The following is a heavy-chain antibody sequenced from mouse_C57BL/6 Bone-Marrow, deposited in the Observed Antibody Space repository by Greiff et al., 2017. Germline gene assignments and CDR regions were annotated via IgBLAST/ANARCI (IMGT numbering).Heavy chain of an antibody. CDR3: ASITTVVETGYYAMDY. CDR1: GYTFTSYW. CDR2: IDPSDSYT. D-gene: IGHD1-1*01. V-gene: IGHV1-50*01. J-gene: IGHJ4*01. Sequence: QVQLQQPGAELVKPGASVKLSCKASGYTFTSYWMQWVKQRPGQGLEWIGEIDPSDSYTNYNQKFKGKATLTVDTSSSTSSMQLSSRTSEDSAVYYCASITTVVETGYYAMDYWGQKTSVTDSS.